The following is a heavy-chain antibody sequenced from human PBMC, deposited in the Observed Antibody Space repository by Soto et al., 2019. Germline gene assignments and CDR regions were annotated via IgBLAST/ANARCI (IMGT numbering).Heavy chain of an antibody. J-gene: IGHJ6*02. Sequence: VKVSCKASGGTFSSYAISWVRQAPGQGLEWMGGIIPIFGTANYAQKFQGRVTITADESTSTAYMELSSLRSDDTAVYYCARVGSIWLWELSGMDVWGQGTTVTVSS. V-gene: IGHV1-69*01. D-gene: IGHD3-10*01. CDR2: IIPIFGTA. CDR1: GGTFSSYA. CDR3: ARVGSIWLWELSGMDV.